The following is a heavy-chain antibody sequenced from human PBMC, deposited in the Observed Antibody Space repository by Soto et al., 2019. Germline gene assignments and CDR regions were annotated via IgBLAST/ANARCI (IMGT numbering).Heavy chain of an antibody. D-gene: IGHD2-21*02. CDR3: SWSIVGVTALDY. V-gene: IGHV1-3*05. CDR2: INAGNGNT. J-gene: IGHJ4*02. Sequence: QVQLVQSGAEEKKPGASVKVSCKASGYTFTSYAMHWVRQAPGQRLEWMGWINAGNGNTKYAQKFQGRVTITSDTSASTAYMELSSLRSEDTAVYYWSWSIVGVTALDYWGQGTLVTVSS. CDR1: GYTFTSYA.